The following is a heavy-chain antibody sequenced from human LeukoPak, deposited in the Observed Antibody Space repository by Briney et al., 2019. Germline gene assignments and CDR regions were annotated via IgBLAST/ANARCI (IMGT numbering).Heavy chain of an antibody. CDR1: GYTFTGYY. J-gene: IGHJ5*02. CDR3: AREYYYGSGTQRHNWFDP. CDR2: INPNSGGT. Sequence: GASVKVSCKASGYTFTGYYMHWVRQAPGQGLEWMGWINPNSGGTNYAQKFQGRVTMTRDTSISTAYMELSRLRSDDTAVYYCAREYYYGSGTQRHNWFDPWGQGTLVTASS. V-gene: IGHV1-2*02. D-gene: IGHD3-10*01.